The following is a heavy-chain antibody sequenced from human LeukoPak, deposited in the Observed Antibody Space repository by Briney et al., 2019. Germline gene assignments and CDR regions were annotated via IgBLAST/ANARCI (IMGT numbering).Heavy chain of an antibody. J-gene: IGHJ5*02. D-gene: IGHD3-22*01. CDR2: IFYTGSI. Sequence: SETLSLTCTVSGGSISNYYWSWIRQPPGKGLEWIGYIFYTGSINYNPSLRGRVTISVDTSKSQFSLRLSSVTAADTAVYYCARSYSASYDSPAGWFDLWGQGTLVSVSS. CDR3: ARSYSASYDSPAGWFDL. CDR1: GGSISNYY. V-gene: IGHV4-59*08.